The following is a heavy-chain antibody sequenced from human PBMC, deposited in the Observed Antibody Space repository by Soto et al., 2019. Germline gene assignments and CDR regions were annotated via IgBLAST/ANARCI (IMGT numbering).Heavy chain of an antibody. J-gene: IGHJ4*02. V-gene: IGHV4-34*01. CDR2: INHSGST. CDR3: AREKGFSGIAAYFDY. CDR1: GGSFSGYY. D-gene: IGHD6-13*01. Sequence: ASETLSLTCAVYGGSFSGYYWSWIRQPPGKGLEWIGEINHSGSTNYNPSLKSRVTISVDTSKNQFSLKLSSVTAADTAVYYCAREKGFSGIAAYFDYWGQGTLVTVSS.